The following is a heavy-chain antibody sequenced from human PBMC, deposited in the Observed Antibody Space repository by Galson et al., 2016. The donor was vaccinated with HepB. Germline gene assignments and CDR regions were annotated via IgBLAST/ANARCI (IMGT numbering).Heavy chain of an antibody. Sequence: SLRLSCAASGFTFSSYSMNWVRQAPGKGLEWVSSISSSSSYIYYADSVKGRFTISRDNAKNSLYLQMNSLRAEDTAVYYCARFGMVQGVITSWFDPWGQGTLVTVSS. CDR1: GFTFSSYS. CDR3: ARFGMVQGVITSWFDP. V-gene: IGHV3-21*01. CDR2: ISSSSSYI. D-gene: IGHD3-10*01. J-gene: IGHJ5*02.